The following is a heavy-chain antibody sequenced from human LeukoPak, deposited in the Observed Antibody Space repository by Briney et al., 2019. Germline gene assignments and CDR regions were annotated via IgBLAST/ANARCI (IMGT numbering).Heavy chain of an antibody. CDR1: GFTFSSYG. Sequence: GGSLRLSRAASGFTFSSYGMHWVRQAPGKGLEWVAVISYDGSNKYYADSVKGRFTISRDNSKNTLYLQMNSLRAEDTAVYYCAKGKYYYDSSGYSLFDYWGQGTLVTVSS. CDR3: AKGKYYYDSSGYSLFDY. CDR2: ISYDGSNK. V-gene: IGHV3-30*18. D-gene: IGHD3-22*01. J-gene: IGHJ4*02.